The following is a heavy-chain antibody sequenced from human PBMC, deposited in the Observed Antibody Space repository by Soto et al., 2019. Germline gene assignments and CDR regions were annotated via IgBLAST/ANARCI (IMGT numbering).Heavy chain of an antibody. Sequence: ASVKVSCKASGYTFTSYYMHWVRQAPGQGLEWMGIINPSGGSTSYAQKFQGRVTMTRDTSTSTVYMELSSLRSEDTAVYYCARDLSSRPHIRFLEWSLSDYYYYYGMDVWGQATTVAVSS. CDR2: INPSGGST. D-gene: IGHD3-3*01. J-gene: IGHJ6*02. CDR1: GYTFTSYY. CDR3: ARDLSSRPHIRFLEWSLSDYYYYYGMDV. V-gene: IGHV1-46*01.